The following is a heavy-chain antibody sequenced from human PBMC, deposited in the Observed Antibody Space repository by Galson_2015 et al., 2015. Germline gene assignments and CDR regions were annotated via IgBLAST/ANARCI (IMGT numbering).Heavy chain of an antibody. J-gene: IGHJ4*02. V-gene: IGHV3-30*01. CDR2: ISYDGSNK. Sequence: SLRLSCAASGFTFSSYAMHWVRQAPGKGLEWVAVISYDGSNKYYADSVKGRFTISRDNYKNTLYLQMNSLRAEDTAVYYCASVRQLARSASSYFDYWGQGTLVTVSS. D-gene: IGHD6-6*01. CDR1: GFTFSSYA. CDR3: ASVRQLARSASSYFDY.